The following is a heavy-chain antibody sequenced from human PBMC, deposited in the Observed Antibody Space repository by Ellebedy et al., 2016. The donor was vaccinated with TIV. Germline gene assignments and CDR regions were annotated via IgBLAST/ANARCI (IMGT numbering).Heavy chain of an antibody. V-gene: IGHV3-13*01. D-gene: IGHD6-13*01. J-gene: IGHJ4*02. Sequence: GESLKISCAASGFTFSSHDMHWVRQGTGKGLEWVSAIGSAGDTSYSGSVKGRLTISRENGKNSVYLQMNSLRAEDTAVYYCARASAGLDYWGQGILVTVSS. CDR3: ARASAGLDY. CDR1: GFTFSSHD. CDR2: IGSAGDT.